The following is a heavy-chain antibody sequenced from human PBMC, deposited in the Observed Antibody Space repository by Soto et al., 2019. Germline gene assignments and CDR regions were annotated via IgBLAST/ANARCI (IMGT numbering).Heavy chain of an antibody. V-gene: IGHV3-48*01. J-gene: IGHJ5*02. D-gene: IGHD3-3*01. CDR3: ARVPVTIFGVIPNWFDP. Sequence: PGGSLRLSCAASGFTFSSYSMNWVRQAPGKGLEWVSYISSSSSTIYYADSVKGRFTISRDNAKNSLYLQMNSLRAEDTAVYYCARVPVTIFGVIPNWFDPWGQGTLVTVSS. CDR1: GFTFSSYS. CDR2: ISSSSSTI.